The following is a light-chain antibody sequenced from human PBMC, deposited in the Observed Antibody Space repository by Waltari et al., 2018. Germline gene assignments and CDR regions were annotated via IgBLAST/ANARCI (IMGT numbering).Light chain of an antibody. CDR2: DVS. Sequence: QSALTQPASVSGSPGQSITISCTRSSSDLGGYRFVSWYQQHPGKAPKLRIYDVSHRPSGVSTRFSGSKSGNTASLTISGLQPEDEADYYCSSYTSIIPPFLFGTGTKVTVL. CDR3: SSYTSIIPPFL. CDR1: SSDLGGYRF. V-gene: IGLV2-14*01. J-gene: IGLJ1*01.